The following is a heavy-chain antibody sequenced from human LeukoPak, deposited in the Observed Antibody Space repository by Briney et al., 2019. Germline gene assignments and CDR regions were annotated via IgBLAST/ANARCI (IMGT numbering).Heavy chain of an antibody. V-gene: IGHV3-53*05. J-gene: IGHJ4*02. CDR3: ARNKQLDSLYYFDY. CDR1: GFTVSSTY. D-gene: IGHD6-6*01. Sequence: GGSLRLSCAASGFTVSSTYMSWVRQAPGKGLEWVSVIYKDGKIYYIDSVKGRFTISRDNSKNTLYLQMNSLRAEDTAVYYCARNKQLDSLYYFDYWGQGTLVTVSS. CDR2: IYKDGKI.